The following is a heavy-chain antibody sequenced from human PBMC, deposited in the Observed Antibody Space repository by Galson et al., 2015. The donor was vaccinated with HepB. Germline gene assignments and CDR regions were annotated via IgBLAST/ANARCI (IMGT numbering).Heavy chain of an antibody. CDR3: ARGARSGYYKGAFDI. CDR2: TYYRSKWYN. CDR1: GDSVSSNSAA. V-gene: IGHV6-1*01. D-gene: IGHD3-22*01. Sequence: CAISGDSVSSNSAAWNWIRQSPSRGLEWLGRTYYRSKWYNDYAVSVKSRITINPDTSKSQFSLQLNSVTPEDTAVYYCARGARSGYYKGAFDIWGQGTMVTVSS. J-gene: IGHJ3*02.